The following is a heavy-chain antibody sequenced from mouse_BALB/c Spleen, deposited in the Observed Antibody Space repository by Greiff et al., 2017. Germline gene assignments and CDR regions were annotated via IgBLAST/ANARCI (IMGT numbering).Heavy chain of an antibody. J-gene: IGHJ3*01. CDR3: ARRNDGDLAWFAY. Sequence: EVQVVESGGGLVKPGGSLKLSCAASGFTFSSYTMSWVRKTPEKRLEWVATISSGGSYTYYPDSVKGRFTISRDNAKNTLYLQMSSLRSEDTAMYYCARRNDGDLAWFAYWGQGTLVTVSA. D-gene: IGHD2-13*01. CDR1: GFTFSSYT. V-gene: IGHV5-9-3*01. CDR2: ISSGGSYT.